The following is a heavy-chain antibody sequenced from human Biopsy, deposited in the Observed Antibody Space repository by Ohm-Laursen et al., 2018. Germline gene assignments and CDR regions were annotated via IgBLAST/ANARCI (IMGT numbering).Heavy chain of an antibody. Sequence: SETLSLTCSASGGSISGYHWSWIRKSPGKGLEWLAYISYTGGITSNPSLNGRATMSLDTSRNQFSLRLIYVTAADAAVYYCARMPHFDYWGQGILVTVSS. J-gene: IGHJ4*02. CDR3: ARMPHFDY. CDR2: ISYTGGI. D-gene: IGHD2-2*01. V-gene: IGHV4-59*01. CDR1: GGSISGYH.